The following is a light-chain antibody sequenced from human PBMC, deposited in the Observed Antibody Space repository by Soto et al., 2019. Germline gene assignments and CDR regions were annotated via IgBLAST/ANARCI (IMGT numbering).Light chain of an antibody. CDR3: AVWDDSLKGWV. V-gene: IGLV1-44*01. CDR1: SSNIGSNT. Sequence: QSVLTQPPSASGTPGQRVTISCSGSSSNIGSNTVNWYQQVPGAAPKLVIYSNDRLPSGVPDRFSASKSGTSASLAITGLQSEDEAHYYCAVWDDSLKGWVFGGGTKLTVL. J-gene: IGLJ3*02. CDR2: SND.